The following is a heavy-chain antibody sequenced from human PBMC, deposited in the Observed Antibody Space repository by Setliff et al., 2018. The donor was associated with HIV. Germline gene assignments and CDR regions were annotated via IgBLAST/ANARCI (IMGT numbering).Heavy chain of an antibody. J-gene: IGHJ5*02. CDR1: GGSISSGSYY. D-gene: IGHD3-10*01. CDR3: ARDVGYYGSGSQP. V-gene: IGHV4-61*09. Sequence: SETLSLTCTVSGGSISSGSYYWSWLRQPAGKGLEWIGHIYTSGSTNYNPSLKSRVTISVDTSKNQFSLKLSSVTAADTAVYYCARDVGYYGSGSQPWGQGTLVTVSS. CDR2: IYTSGST.